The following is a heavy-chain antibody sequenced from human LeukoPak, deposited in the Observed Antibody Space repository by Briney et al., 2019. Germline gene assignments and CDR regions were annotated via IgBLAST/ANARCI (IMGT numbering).Heavy chain of an antibody. CDR2: INADGSTT. CDR3: ATLISGWSLY. Sequence: GGSLRLSCAASGSGFTFNNYWMHWVRQAPGKGLVWVSRINADGSTTSYADSVRGRFTISRDNAKNTLYLQMNGLRAEDTAVYYCATLISGWSLYWGQGTLVTVSS. V-gene: IGHV3-74*01. CDR1: GSGFTFNNYW. D-gene: IGHD6-19*01. J-gene: IGHJ4*02.